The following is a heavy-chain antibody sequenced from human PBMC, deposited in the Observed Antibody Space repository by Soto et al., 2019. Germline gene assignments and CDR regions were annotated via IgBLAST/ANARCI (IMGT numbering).Heavy chain of an antibody. CDR1: GYTFTSYY. J-gene: IGHJ6*02. V-gene: IGHV1-46*01. CDR3: ARDIRITIFGVVPPMDV. Sequence: AASVKVSCKASGYTFTSYYMHWVRQAPGQGLEWMGIINPSGGSTSYAQKFQGRVTMTRDTSTSTVYMELSSLRSEDTAVYYCARDIRITIFGVVPPMDVWGQGTTVTVSS. CDR2: INPSGGST. D-gene: IGHD3-3*01.